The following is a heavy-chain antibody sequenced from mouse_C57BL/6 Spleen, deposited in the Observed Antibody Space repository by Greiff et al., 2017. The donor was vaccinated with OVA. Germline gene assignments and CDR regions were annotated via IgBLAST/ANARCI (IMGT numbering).Heavy chain of an antibody. V-gene: IGHV1-39*01. Sequence: EVQLQQSGPELVKPGASVKISCKASGYFFIDYYMNWVKQSYGKILEWIGVIYPNSGTTSYYLQFKGMVTLTVDQSSSTAYMQHNGLTSEDSAVYYCARAGDWAIGYWGQGTTVTVSS. CDR2: IYPNSGTT. CDR1: GYFFIDYY. J-gene: IGHJ4*01. CDR3: ARAGDWAIGY.